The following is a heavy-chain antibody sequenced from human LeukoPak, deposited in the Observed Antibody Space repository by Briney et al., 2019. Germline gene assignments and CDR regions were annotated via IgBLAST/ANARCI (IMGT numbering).Heavy chain of an antibody. CDR3: ARDIYSSGRYYFDY. V-gene: IGHV3-33*01. D-gene: IGHD2-15*01. CDR2: IWYDGSNK. J-gene: IGHJ4*02. Sequence: AGSLTLSCVGSGFSFSSYGMHWVRQAPGQGLEWVALIWYDGSNKNYVDSVKGRFTISRDNSKNTLYLQMNSLRAEDTAMYYCARDIYSSGRYYFDYWGQGALVTVSS. CDR1: GFSFSSYG.